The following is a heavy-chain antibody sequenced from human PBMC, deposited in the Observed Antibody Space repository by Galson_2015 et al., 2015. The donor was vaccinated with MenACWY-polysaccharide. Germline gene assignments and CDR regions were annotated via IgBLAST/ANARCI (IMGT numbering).Heavy chain of an antibody. V-gene: IGHV3-23*01. CDR3: AKRARAVVAGWYGMDV. CDR2: IRDSGSST. Sequence: SLRLSCAASGFTFSSYAMSWVRQAPGKGLEWVSTIRDSGSSTYYVDSVKGRFTISRDNSNNALYLQMNSLRAEDTAVYYCAKRARAVVAGWYGMDVWGQGTTVTVSS. J-gene: IGHJ6*02. D-gene: IGHD2-15*01. CDR1: GFTFSSYA.